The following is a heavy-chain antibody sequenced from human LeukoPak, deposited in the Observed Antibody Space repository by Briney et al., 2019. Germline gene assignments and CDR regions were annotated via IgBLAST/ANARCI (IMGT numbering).Heavy chain of an antibody. CDR1: GGSFSGYY. CDR3: ARLRRYDFWSGYTGYDY. CDR2: INHSGST. J-gene: IGHJ4*02. D-gene: IGHD3-3*01. V-gene: IGHV4-34*01. Sequence: SETLSLTCAVYGGSFSGYYWSWIRQPPGKGLEWIGEINHSGSTNYNPSLKSRVTISVDTSKNQFSLKLSSVTAADTAVYYCARLRRYDFWSGYTGYDYWGQGTLVTVSS.